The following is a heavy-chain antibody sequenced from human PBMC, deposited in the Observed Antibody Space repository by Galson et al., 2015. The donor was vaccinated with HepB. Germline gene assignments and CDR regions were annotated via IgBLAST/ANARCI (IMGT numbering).Heavy chain of an antibody. CDR3: ASHYSSSWYTGVAAFDI. J-gene: IGHJ3*02. V-gene: IGHV4-59*08. Sequence: LSLTCTVSGGSISSYYWSWIRQPLGKGLEWIGYIYYSGSTNYNPSLKSRVTISVDTSKNQFSLKLSSVTAADTAVYYCASHYSSSWYTGVAAFDIWGQGTMVTVSS. CDR1: GGSISSYY. CDR2: IYYSGST. D-gene: IGHD6-13*01.